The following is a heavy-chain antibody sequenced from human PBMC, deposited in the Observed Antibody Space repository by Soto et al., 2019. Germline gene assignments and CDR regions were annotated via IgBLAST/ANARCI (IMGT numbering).Heavy chain of an antibody. Sequence: GASLKTSWKASGSSFTIYWIGWVLPPPGKGLDWVGIIYPGDSDTRYSLSVQGQVTISADKSISTAYLQWSSLKASDTAMYYCATGPRGIVGATNNWFDPWGQGTLVTVSS. CDR3: ATGPRGIVGATNNWFDP. D-gene: IGHD1-26*01. CDR2: IYPGDSDT. CDR1: GSSFTIYW. J-gene: IGHJ5*02. V-gene: IGHV5-51*01.